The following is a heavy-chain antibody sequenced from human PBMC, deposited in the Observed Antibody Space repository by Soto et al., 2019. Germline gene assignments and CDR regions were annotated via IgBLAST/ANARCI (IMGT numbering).Heavy chain of an antibody. V-gene: IGHV3-7*02. D-gene: IGHD6-25*01. CDR2: IHEDKNAK. CDR3: ATHDGPAAAGIVLDF. J-gene: IGHJ4*02. Sequence: EVRLVESGGGLVQPGGSLRLSCEASGFTFSSRWMTWVRQGPGQGLEWVANIHEDKNAKDDVDSVKGRFTISRDNAKNSRYLQMNSLRDEDTAVYYCATHDGPAAAGIVLDFWGQGALVIGSS. CDR1: GFTFSSRW.